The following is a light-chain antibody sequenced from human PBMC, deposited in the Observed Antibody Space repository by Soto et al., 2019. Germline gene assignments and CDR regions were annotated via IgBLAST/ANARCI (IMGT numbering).Light chain of an antibody. CDR1: QSVSSY. J-gene: IGKJ2*01. CDR3: QQRNNWPLYT. Sequence: EIVLTQSPATLSLSPGERATLSCRASQSVSSYLVWYQQKPGQAPRLLIYDTSNRATGIPARFSGSGSGTDFTLTISSLEPEDFAVYYCQQRNNWPLYTFGQGTKLEIK. CDR2: DTS. V-gene: IGKV3-11*01.